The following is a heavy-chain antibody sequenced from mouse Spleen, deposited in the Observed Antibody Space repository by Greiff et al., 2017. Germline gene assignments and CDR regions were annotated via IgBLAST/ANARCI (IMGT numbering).Heavy chain of an antibody. J-gene: IGHJ4*01. Sequence: DVKLQESGPGLVKPSQSLSLTCSVTGYSITSGYYWNWIRQFPGNKLEWMGYISYDGSNNYNPSLKNRISITRDTSKNQFFLKLNSVTTEDTATYYCARENYGNFYYAMDYWGQGTSVTVSS. CDR3: ARENYGNFYYAMDY. CDR2: ISYDGSN. V-gene: IGHV3-6*01. D-gene: IGHD2-1*01. CDR1: GYSITSGYY.